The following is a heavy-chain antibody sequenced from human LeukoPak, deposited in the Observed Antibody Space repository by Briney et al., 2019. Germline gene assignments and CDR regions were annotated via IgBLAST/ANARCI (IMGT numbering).Heavy chain of an antibody. CDR2: IKQDGSEK. J-gene: IGHJ5*02. CDR1: GFTFNSYW. CDR3: ARAANYIVVVPTAIPNWFDP. D-gene: IGHD2-2*01. Sequence: PGGSLRLSCAASGFTFNSYWMSWVRQAPGKGLEWVANIKQDGSEKYCVDSVKGRFTISRDNAKNSLYLQMNSLRAEDTAVYYCARAANYIVVVPTAIPNWFDPWGQGTLVTVSS. V-gene: IGHV3-7*01.